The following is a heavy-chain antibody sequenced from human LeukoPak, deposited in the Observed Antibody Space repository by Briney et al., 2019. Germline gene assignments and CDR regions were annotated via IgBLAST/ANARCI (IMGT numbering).Heavy chain of an antibody. CDR3: AKDSAPRLVPAAPIHNWFDP. CDR2: ISSSGSTI. J-gene: IGHJ5*02. D-gene: IGHD2-2*01. Sequence: KSGGSLRLSCAASGFTFSDYYMSWIRQAPGKGLEWVSYISSSGSTIYYADSVKGRFTISRDNSKNTLYLQMNSLRAEDTAVYYCAKDSAPRLVPAAPIHNWFDPWGQGTLVTVSS. V-gene: IGHV3-11*04. CDR1: GFTFSDYY.